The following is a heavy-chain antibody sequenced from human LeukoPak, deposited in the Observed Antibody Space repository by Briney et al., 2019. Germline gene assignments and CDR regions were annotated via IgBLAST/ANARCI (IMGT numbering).Heavy chain of an antibody. CDR2: ISSSGSTI. CDR3: ARGVVDSSGYYRYWHFDL. V-gene: IGHV3-48*03. CDR1: GFTFSSYE. Sequence: GGSLRLSCAASGFTFSSYEMNWVRQAPGKGLEWVSYISSSGSTIYYADSVKGRFTISRDNAKNSLYLQMNSLRAEDTAVYYCARGVVDSSGYYRYWHFDLWGRGTLVTVSS. J-gene: IGHJ2*01. D-gene: IGHD3-22*01.